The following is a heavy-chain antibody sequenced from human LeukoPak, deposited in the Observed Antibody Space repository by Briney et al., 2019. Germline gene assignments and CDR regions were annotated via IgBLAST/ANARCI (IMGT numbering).Heavy chain of an antibody. CDR1: GFTFSSYA. V-gene: IGHV3-23*01. D-gene: IGHD2-21*02. Sequence: GGSLRLSCAASGFTFSSYAMSWVRQAPGKGLEWVSALSGSGISTHYADSVKGRFTISRDISKNTLFLQMNSLKTEDTAVYYCTRTDLVVTSPGMDVWGQGTTVTVSS. CDR3: TRTDLVVTSPGMDV. CDR2: LSGSGIST. J-gene: IGHJ6*02.